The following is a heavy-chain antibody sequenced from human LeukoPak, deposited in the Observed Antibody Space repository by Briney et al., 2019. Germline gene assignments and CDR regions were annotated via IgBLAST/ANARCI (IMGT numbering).Heavy chain of an antibody. CDR2: ITAIDGRT. J-gene: IGHJ4*02. CDR3: TKDRRGPAAGTWYFDS. CDR1: GFTFSNYW. Sequence: GSLRLSCAASGFTFSNYWMHWVRQAPGRGLEWVSSITAIDGRTYYADSVRGRFTISRDNSKNTVYLQLNSLRAGDTAIYYCTKDRRGPAAGTWYFDSWGQGTLVTVSS. D-gene: IGHD6-13*01. V-gene: IGHV3-23*01.